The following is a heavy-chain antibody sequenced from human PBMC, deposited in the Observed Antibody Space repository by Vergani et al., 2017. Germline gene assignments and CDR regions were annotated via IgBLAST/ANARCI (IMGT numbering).Heavy chain of an antibody. V-gene: IGHV4-38-2*02. Sequence: QVQLQESGPRLVKPSETLSLICSVSGYYISSGYFWGWIRQSPGKGLEWLGTIDRTGRKHLSPSLKSRLTISVDTTKNQFSLRLTSATAADTAVYFCARDGMSLAEIDPKNAFHVWGQGTSVSV. CDR1: GYYISSGYF. D-gene: IGHD1-14*01. CDR3: ARDGMSLAEIDPKNAFHV. J-gene: IGHJ3*01. CDR2: IDRTGRK.